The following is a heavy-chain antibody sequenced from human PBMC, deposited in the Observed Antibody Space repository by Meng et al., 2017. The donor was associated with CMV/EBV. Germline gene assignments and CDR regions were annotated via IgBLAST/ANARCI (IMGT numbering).Heavy chain of an antibody. CDR1: GFTFSSYG. V-gene: IGHV3-30*02. J-gene: IGHJ6*02. D-gene: IGHD2-21*01. CDR3: ARALCGGDCYSYYYYYGMDV. CDR2: IRYDGSNK. Sequence: GESLKISCAASGFTFSSYGIHWVRQAPGKGLEWVAFIRYDGSNKYYADSVKGRFTISRDNAKNSLYLQMNSLRAEDTAVYYCARALCGGDCYSYYYYYGMDVWGQGTTVTVSS.